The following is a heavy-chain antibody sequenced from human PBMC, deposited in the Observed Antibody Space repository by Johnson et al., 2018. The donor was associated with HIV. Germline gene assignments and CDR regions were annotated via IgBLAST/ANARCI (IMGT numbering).Heavy chain of an antibody. CDR3: ARDELGEDAFDI. J-gene: IGHJ3*02. CDR2: IKQDGSEK. CDR1: RFTFSSYW. Sequence: VQLMESGGGLVQPGGSLRLSCAASRFTFSSYWMSWVRQAPGKGLEWVANIKQDGSEKYYVDSVKGRFIISRDNSKNTLYLQMNSLRAEDTAVYYCARDELGEDAFDIWGQGTMVTVSS. V-gene: IGHV3-7*05. D-gene: IGHD3-16*01.